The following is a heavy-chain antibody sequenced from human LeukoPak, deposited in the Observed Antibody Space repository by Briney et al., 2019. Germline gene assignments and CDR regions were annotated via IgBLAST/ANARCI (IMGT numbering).Heavy chain of an antibody. CDR1: GYSISSGYY. Sequence: SETLSLTCTVSGYSISSGYYWGWIRQPPGKGLEWIGSIYHSGSTYYNPSLKSRVTISVDTSKNQFSLKLSSVTAADTAVYYCARERGGYDILTGYFIPNFDYWGQGTLVTVSS. V-gene: IGHV4-38-2*02. D-gene: IGHD3-9*01. CDR3: ARERGGYDILTGYFIPNFDY. J-gene: IGHJ4*02. CDR2: IYHSGST.